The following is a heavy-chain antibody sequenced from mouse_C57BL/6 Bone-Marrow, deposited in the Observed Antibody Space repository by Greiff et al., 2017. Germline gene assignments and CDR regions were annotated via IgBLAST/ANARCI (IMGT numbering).Heavy chain of an antibody. CDR1: GYTFTSYW. Sequence: VQLQQPGAELVKPGASVKLSCEASGYTFTSYWMQWVKQRPGQGLEWIGEIDPSDSYTNYNQKFKGKATLTVDTSSSTAYMQLSSLTSEYSAVYYCARFSSPYYFDDWGQGTTLTVSS. CDR3: ARFSSPYYFDD. D-gene: IGHD1-1*01. CDR2: IDPSDSYT. V-gene: IGHV1-50*01. J-gene: IGHJ2*01.